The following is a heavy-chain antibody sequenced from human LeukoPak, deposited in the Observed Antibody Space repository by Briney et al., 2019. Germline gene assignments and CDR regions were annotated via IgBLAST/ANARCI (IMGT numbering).Heavy chain of an antibody. CDR3: AKDHGSSDWYYFDY. V-gene: IGHV3-30*02. CDR1: GFTFSSYA. J-gene: IGHJ4*02. D-gene: IGHD6-13*01. CDR2: IHYDGSNN. Sequence: GGSLRLSCAASGFTFSSYAMHWVRHAPGKGLEWVAFIHYDGSNNYYADSVEGRFTISRDNSKNTLYLQMNTLRADDTAVYYCAKDHGSSDWYYFDYWGQGTLVTVSS.